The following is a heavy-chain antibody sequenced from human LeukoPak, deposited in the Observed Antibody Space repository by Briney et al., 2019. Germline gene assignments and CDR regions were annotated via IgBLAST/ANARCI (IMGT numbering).Heavy chain of an antibody. CDR1: GYTFPIYF. J-gene: IGHJ3*02. CDR2: INPTGGST. D-gene: IGHD3-22*01. Sequence: ASVKVSCKASGYTFPIYFMHWVRQTPGQGLEWMGIINPTGGSTTYAQKFQGRVTMTRDTSTSTVYMELSSLRSDDTAVYYCARTSLHYYDSSGYSLHAFDIWGQGTMVTVSS. V-gene: IGHV1-46*01. CDR3: ARTSLHYYDSSGYSLHAFDI.